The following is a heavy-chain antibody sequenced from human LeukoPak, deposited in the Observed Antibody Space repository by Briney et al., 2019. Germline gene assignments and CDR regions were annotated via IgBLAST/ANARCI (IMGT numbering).Heavy chain of an antibody. CDR1: GGSISSYY. V-gene: IGHV4-59*01. CDR3: ARGGYYGSGNDFRFDP. Sequence: SETLSLTCTVSGGSISSYYWSWIRQSPGKGLECIGYNHYTGSTNYNPSLKSRVTISVETSKNQFSLKLKSVTAADTAVYYCARGGYYGSGNDFRFDPWGQGTLVTVSS. CDR2: NHYTGST. D-gene: IGHD3-10*01. J-gene: IGHJ5*02.